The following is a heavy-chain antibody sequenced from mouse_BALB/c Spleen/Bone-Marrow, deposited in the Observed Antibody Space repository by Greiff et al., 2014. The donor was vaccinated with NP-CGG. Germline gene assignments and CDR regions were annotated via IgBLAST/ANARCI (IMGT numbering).Heavy chain of an antibody. CDR3: ARSRMRYGAMDY. CDR2: ISDGGNYS. J-gene: IGHJ4*01. V-gene: IGHV5-4*02. Sequence: EVQLQQSGGGLVKPGGSLKLSCAASGFTFSDYYIYWLRQTPKKRLEWVATISDGGNYSYYPDSVKGRFTISRDNAKNNLYLQMSSLKSEDTAMYYCARSRMRYGAMDYWGQGTSVTVFS. D-gene: IGHD2-10*02. CDR1: GFTFSDYY.